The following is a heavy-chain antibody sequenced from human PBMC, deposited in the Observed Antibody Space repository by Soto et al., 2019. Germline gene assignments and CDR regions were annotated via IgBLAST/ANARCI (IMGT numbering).Heavy chain of an antibody. CDR3: VRGTEPYSSGWYYFDC. J-gene: IGHJ4*02. V-gene: IGHV4-61*01. D-gene: IGHD6-19*01. Sequence: SETLSLTCTVSGGSVSSVNYYWGWIRQPPGKGLEWIGHIYYSGSTNYNPSFKSRLTISIDTSKNQFSLKLASVTAADTAVYYCVRGTEPYSSGWYYFDCWGQGTLVTVSS. CDR1: GGSVSSVNYY. CDR2: IYYSGST.